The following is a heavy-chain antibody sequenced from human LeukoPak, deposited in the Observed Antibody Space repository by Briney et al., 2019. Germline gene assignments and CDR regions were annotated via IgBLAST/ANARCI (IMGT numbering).Heavy chain of an antibody. CDR2: ISAYNGNT. CDR1: GYTFTSYG. V-gene: IGHV1-18*01. J-gene: IGHJ4*02. CDR3: ARQLGATTNPVY. Sequence: ASVKVSCKASGYTFTSYGISWVGQAPGQGLDGMGWISAYNGNTNYAQKLQGRVTMTTDTSTSTAYMELRSLRSDDTAVYYCARQLGATTNPVYWGQGTLVTVSS. D-gene: IGHD1-26*01.